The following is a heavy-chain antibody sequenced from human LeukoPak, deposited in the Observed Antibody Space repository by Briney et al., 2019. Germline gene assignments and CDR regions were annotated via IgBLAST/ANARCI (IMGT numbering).Heavy chain of an antibody. Sequence: SETLSLTCTVSGGSISSYYWSWIRQPAGEGLEWIGRIYSSETANYNPSLKSRVTLSLDTSKSQFSLRLNSVTAADTAVYYCAREQTQWINGGSYPYYFDYWGQGTLVTVSS. D-gene: IGHD1-26*01. CDR2: IYSSETA. J-gene: IGHJ4*02. CDR3: AREQTQWINGGSYPYYFDY. V-gene: IGHV4-4*07. CDR1: GGSISSYY.